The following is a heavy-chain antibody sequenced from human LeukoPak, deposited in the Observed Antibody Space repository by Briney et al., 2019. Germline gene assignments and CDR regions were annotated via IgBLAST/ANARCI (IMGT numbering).Heavy chain of an antibody. CDR2: INPSGGST. V-gene: IGHV1-46*01. CDR3: ARSPVTGAFDI. D-gene: IGHD5-18*01. J-gene: IGHJ3*02. CDR1: GYTFTSYY. Sequence: GASVTVSCKASGYTFTSYYMHWVRQAPGQGLEWMGIINPSGGSTSYAQKFQGRVTITRDTSTSTVYMELSSLRSEDTAVHYCARSPVTGAFDIWGQGTMVTVSS.